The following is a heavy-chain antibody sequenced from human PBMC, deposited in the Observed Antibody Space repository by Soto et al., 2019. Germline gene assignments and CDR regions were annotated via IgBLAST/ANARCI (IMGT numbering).Heavy chain of an antibody. CDR2: IYHSGST. CDR3: ARVYGGGYYNWFDP. CDR1: GYSISSGYY. Sequence: SETLSLTCAVSGYSISSGYYLGWIRQPPGKGLEWIGSIYHSGSTYYNPSLKSRVTISVDTSKNQFSLKLSSVTAADTAVYYCARVYGGGYYNWFDPWGQGTLVTVS. V-gene: IGHV4-38-2*01. J-gene: IGHJ5*02. D-gene: IGHD2-21*02.